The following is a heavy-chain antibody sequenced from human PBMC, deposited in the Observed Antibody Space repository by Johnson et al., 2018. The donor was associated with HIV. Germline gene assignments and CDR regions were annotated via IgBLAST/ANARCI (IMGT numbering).Heavy chain of an antibody. V-gene: IGHV3-74*02. CDR1: DFTFSSYG. Sequence: EVQLVESGGGVVQPGGSLRLSCAASDFTFSSYGMHWVRQAPGKGLEWVSGINSAGSSTRYADSVKGRFPISRDTAKNTLYLQMNSLRADDTAVYYWASDPGPQWELEATDAFDIWGQGTMVTVSS. CDR3: ASDPGPQWELEATDAFDI. CDR2: INSAGSST. J-gene: IGHJ3*02. D-gene: IGHD1-26*01.